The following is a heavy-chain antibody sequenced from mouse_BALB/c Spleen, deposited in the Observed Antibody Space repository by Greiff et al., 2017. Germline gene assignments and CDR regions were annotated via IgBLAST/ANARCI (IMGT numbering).Heavy chain of an antibody. Sequence: EVQVVESGGGLVKPGGSLKLSCAASGFTFSSYAMSWVRQTPEKRLEWVASISSGGSTYYPDSVKGRFTISRDNARNILYLQMSSLRSEDTAMYYCARGGITRGNFDYWGQGTTLTVSS. CDR1: GFTFSSYA. CDR2: ISSGGST. J-gene: IGHJ2*01. CDR3: ARGGITRGNFDY. D-gene: IGHD1-1*01. V-gene: IGHV5-6-5*01.